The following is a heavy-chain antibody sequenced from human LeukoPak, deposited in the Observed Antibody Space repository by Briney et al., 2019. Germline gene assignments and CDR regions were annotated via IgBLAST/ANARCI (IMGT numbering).Heavy chain of an antibody. J-gene: IGHJ4*02. CDR3: AKSGYNRFDY. CDR2: FSGSRGST. V-gene: IGHV3-23*01. Sequence: HPGGSLRLSCAASGFIFSSYAMSWVRQAPGKGLEWVSSFSGSRGSTYYADSVKGRFTISRDNSKNTLYLQMISLRAEDTAVYYSAKSGYNRFDYWGQGTLFTVSS. CDR1: GFIFSSYA. D-gene: IGHD5-24*01.